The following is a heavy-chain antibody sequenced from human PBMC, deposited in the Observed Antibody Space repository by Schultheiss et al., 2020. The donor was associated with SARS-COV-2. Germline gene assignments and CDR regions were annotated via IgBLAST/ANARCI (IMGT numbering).Heavy chain of an antibody. J-gene: IGHJ4*02. CDR2: INPNSGGT. CDR3: ADHIAVASKVLGY. V-gene: IGHV1-2*02. D-gene: IGHD6-19*01. CDR1: GYTFTGYY. Sequence: ASVKVSCKASGYTFTGYYMHWVRQAPGQGLEWMGWINPNSGGTNYAQKLQGRVTMTTDTSTSTAYMELRSLRSDNTAVYYCADHIAVASKVLGYWGQGTLVTVSS.